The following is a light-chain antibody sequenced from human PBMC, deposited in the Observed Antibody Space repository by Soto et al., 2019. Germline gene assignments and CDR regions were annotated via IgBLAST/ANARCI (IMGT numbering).Light chain of an antibody. Sequence: DLQMTQSPSSLSASVGDRVTITCRASPGFRDDLGWYQQKPGKAPKRLIYSTSKLQSGVPSRFSVIGSRRDFSLTVSSLLPEYSATYYCLQHRNYALTFAPETKVEIK. CDR2: STS. CDR1: PGFRDD. V-gene: IGKV1-17*01. J-gene: IGKJ1*01. CDR3: LQHRNYALT.